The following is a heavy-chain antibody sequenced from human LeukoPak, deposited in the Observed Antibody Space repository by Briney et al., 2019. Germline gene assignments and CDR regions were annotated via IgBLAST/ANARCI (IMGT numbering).Heavy chain of an antibody. D-gene: IGHD3-22*01. CDR3: ARDPQFSYYDSMGAFDI. V-gene: IGHV3-74*01. J-gene: IGHJ3*02. CDR2: INSDGSST. Sequence: GGSLRLSCAASGFTFSSYWLHWVRQAPGKGLVWVSRINSDGSSTSYADSVKGRFTISRDNAKNTLYLQMNSLRAEDTAVYYCARDPQFSYYDSMGAFDIWGQGTMVTVSS. CDR1: GFTFSSYW.